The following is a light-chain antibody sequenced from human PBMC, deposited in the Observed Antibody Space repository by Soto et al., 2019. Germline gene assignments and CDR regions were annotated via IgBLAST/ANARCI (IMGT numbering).Light chain of an antibody. J-gene: IGKJ2*01. V-gene: IGKV3-20*01. Sequence: ETVLTQSPGTLSLSPGERATLSCRASQSVSSNYLAWYQQKPGQTPRLLIYGASSRATGIPGRFSGSGSGTDFTLTISRLEPEDFAVYYCQQYGSTPYTFGQGTKLEIK. CDR2: GAS. CDR1: QSVSSNY. CDR3: QQYGSTPYT.